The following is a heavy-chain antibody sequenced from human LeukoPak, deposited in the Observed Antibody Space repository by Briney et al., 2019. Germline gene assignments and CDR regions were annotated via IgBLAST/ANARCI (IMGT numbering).Heavy chain of an antibody. CDR1: GFTVSGAY. CDR3: ARTIRKYAGAFDV. Sequence: GGSLRLSCAASGFTVSGAYMNWVRQAPGKGLEWVSVIYTGGTTDYADSVKGRFTISRHNSRNAVDLEMSSLRTEDTAVYYCARTIRKYAGAFDVWGQGTTVTVSS. D-gene: IGHD2-2*01. V-gene: IGHV3-53*04. CDR2: IYTGGTT. J-gene: IGHJ3*01.